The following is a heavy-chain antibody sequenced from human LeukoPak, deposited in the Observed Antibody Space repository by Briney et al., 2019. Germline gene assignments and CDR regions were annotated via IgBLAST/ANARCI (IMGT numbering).Heavy chain of an antibody. J-gene: IGHJ4*02. CDR3: VRDLGGRSGH. D-gene: IGHD1-26*01. Sequence: GGSLRLSCAASGFTFSSIWMHWVRQAPGKGLVWVSRINEDGSTTNYADSVKGRSTIFRDNAKNTLYLQMNSLRAEDTAVYYCVRDLGGRSGHWGQGTLVTVSS. V-gene: IGHV3-74*01. CDR1: GFTFSSIW. CDR2: INEDGSTT.